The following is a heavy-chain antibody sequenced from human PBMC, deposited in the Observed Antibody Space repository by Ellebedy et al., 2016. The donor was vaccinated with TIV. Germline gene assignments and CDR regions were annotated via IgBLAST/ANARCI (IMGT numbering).Heavy chain of an antibody. J-gene: IGHJ3*02. CDR2: IGTAGDT. CDR1: GFTFSSYD. CDR3: ARAGLEQLWRPTPVGAFDI. V-gene: IGHV3-13*01. Sequence: GGSLRLSCAASGFTFSSYDMHWVRQATGKGLEWVSAIGTAGDTYYPGSVKGRFTISRENAKNSLYLQMNSLRAGDTAVYYCARAGLEQLWRPTPVGAFDIWGQGTMVTVSS. D-gene: IGHD5-18*01.